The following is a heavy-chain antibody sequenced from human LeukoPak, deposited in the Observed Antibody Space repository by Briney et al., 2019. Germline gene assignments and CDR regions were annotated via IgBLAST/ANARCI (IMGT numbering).Heavy chain of an antibody. D-gene: IGHD3-22*01. CDR3: ATVIDNSGSLGF. CDR2: IYSGGST. CDR1: GVTVSNNY. V-gene: IGHV3-53*05. Sequence: GGSLRLSCAASGVTVSNNYMSWVRQAPGKGLEWVSVIYSGGSTYYTDSVKGRFTISRDSSKHTLYLQMNSLRAEDTAVYYCATVIDNSGSLGFWGQGTLVTVSS. J-gene: IGHJ4*02.